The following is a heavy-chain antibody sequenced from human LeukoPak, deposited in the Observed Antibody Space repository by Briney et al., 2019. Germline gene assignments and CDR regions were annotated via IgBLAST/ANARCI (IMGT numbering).Heavy chain of an antibody. CDR3: ARDAPRDGYNYYFDY. V-gene: IGHV3-53*01. CDR2: IYSGGST. Sequence: GGSLRLSCAASGFTVSSNYMSWVRQAPGKGLEWVSVIYSGGSTYYADSVRGRFTISRDNSKNTLYLQMNSLRAEDTAVYYCARDAPRDGYNYYFDYWGQGTLVTVSS. CDR1: GFTVSSNY. D-gene: IGHD5-24*01. J-gene: IGHJ4*02.